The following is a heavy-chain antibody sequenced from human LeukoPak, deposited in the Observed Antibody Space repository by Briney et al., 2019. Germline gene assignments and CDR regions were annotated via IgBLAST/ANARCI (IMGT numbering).Heavy chain of an antibody. CDR1: GYTFTGYG. J-gene: IGHJ4*02. V-gene: IGHV1-18*01. Sequence: GASVKVSCKASGYTFTGYGISWVRQAPGQGLEWMGWISAYNGNTNYAQKLQGRVTMTTDTSTSTAYMELRSLRSDDTAVYYCARGLVLDYYDSSGYGYWGQGTLVTVSS. CDR3: ARGLVLDYYDSSGYGY. D-gene: IGHD3-22*01. CDR2: ISAYNGNT.